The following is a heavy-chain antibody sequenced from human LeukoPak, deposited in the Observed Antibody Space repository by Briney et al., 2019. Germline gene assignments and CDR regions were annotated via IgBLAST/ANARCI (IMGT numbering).Heavy chain of an antibody. D-gene: IGHD3-22*01. CDR1: GFTFSSYA. V-gene: IGHV3-30-3*01. CDR3: ARCFRYYYDSSGYYDY. Sequence: PGGSLRLSCAASGFTFSSYAMHWVRQAPGKGLEWVAVISYDGSNKYYADSVKGRFTISRDNSKNTLYLQMNSLRAEDTAVYYCARCFRYYYDSSGYYDYWGQGTLVTVSS. J-gene: IGHJ4*02. CDR2: ISYDGSNK.